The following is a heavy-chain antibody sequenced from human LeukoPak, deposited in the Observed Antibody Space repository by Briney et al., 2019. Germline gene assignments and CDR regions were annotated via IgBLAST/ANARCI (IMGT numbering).Heavy chain of an antibody. CDR3: ARGPDY. V-gene: IGHV4-39*07. Sequence: PSETLSLTCTVSGGSISSSSDYWGWIRQPPGKGLEWIGSIYYSGSTYYNPSLKTRVTISVDTCKNQFSLKLSSVTAADTAVYYCARGPDYWGQGTLVTVSS. J-gene: IGHJ4*02. CDR2: IYYSGST. CDR1: GGSISSSSDY.